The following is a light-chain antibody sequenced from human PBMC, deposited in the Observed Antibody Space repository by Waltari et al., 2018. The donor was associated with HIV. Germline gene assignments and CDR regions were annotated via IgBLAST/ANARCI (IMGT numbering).Light chain of an antibody. CDR2: VNT. J-gene: IGLJ2*01. V-gene: IGLV1-40*01. Sequence: QSVLTQPPSVSGAPGQRVTISCTGTNSNIGAGYDVHWYQHIPGTAPKLLSNVNTKRPLGVPDRISGSKSATSASLAITGLQAEDEGDYYCQSYDSSLSGPIFGGGTKLTVL. CDR3: QSYDSSLSGPI. CDR1: NSNIGAGYD.